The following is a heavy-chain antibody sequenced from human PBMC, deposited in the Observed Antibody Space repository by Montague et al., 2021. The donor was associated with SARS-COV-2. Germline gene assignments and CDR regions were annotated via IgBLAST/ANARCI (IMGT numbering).Heavy chain of an antibody. J-gene: IGHJ5*02. CDR1: GGSISSDNW. CDR3: ALPLGGARFDP. CDR2: IFHSGTT. D-gene: IGHD3-16*01. Sequence: SETLSLTCTVSGGSISSDNWWTWVRQPPGKGLEWIGDIFHSGTTNYNPSLKSRLTISVGKSKNQISLQLISVTAADTAMYYCALPLGGARFDPWGQGTLVTVSS. V-gene: IGHV4-4*02.